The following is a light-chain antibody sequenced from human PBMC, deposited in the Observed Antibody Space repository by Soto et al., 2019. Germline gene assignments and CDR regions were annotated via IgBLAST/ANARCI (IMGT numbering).Light chain of an antibody. Sequence: QSVLTQPASVSGSPGQSITISCTGTSRDVGGYNFVSWYQQHPGKAPKLMIYEVSNRPSGVSTRFSGSKSGNTASLSISGLQAEDEADYYCSSHTSSSTRVFGTGTKVTVL. J-gene: IGLJ1*01. CDR2: EVS. V-gene: IGLV2-14*01. CDR1: SRDVGGYNF. CDR3: SSHTSSSTRV.